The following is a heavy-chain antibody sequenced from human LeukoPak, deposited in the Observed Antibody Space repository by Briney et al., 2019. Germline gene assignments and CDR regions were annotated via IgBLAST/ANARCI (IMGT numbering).Heavy chain of an antibody. J-gene: IGHJ6*03. CDR2: IRYDGSNK. V-gene: IGHV3-30*02. CDR3: AKGSGWLQKYHYYMDV. D-gene: IGHD6-19*01. Sequence: GGSLRLSCAASGFTFSSYGMHWVRQAPGKGLEWVAFIRYDGSNKYYADSVKGRFTISRDNSKNTLYLQMNSLRAEDTAIYYCAKGSGWLQKYHYYMDVWGKGTTVTGSS. CDR1: GFTFSSYG.